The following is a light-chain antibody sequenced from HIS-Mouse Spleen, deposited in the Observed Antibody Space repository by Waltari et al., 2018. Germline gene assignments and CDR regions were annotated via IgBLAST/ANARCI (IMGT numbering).Light chain of an antibody. V-gene: IGLV2-23*01. J-gene: IGLJ3*02. Sequence: QSALTQPASVSGSPGQSITISCTGTSSDVGSYNLVSWYQQHPGKAPKLMIYEGSKLPSVVSNRFPGSKSGNTASLTISGLQAEDEADYYCCSYAGSSTWVFGGGTKLTVL. CDR2: EGS. CDR3: CSYAGSSTWV. CDR1: SSDVGSYNL.